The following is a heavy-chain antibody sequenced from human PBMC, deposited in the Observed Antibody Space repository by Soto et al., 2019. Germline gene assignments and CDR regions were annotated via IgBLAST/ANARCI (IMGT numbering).Heavy chain of an antibody. CDR2: IYSSGTT. V-gene: IGHV4-59*01. J-gene: IGHJ5*02. D-gene: IGHD5-12*01. CDR1: FGSISGSY. Sequence: LSLTCTVSFGSISGSYWSWIRQSPGGGLEWMGYIYSSGTTKYNPSLKSRVTLSLDTSKNQFSLKLTSVTAADTAVYFCARDQQFCTGNSCYADNWFDPWGQGTLVTVSS. CDR3: ARDQQFCTGNSCYADNWFDP.